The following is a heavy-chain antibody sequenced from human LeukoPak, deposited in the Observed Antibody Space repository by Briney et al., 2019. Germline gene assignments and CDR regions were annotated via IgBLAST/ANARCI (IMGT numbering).Heavy chain of an antibody. V-gene: IGHV3-30*02. CDR2: IRNDGRNK. CDR3: AKDLNYGDLLDY. J-gene: IGHJ4*02. CDR1: GFTFSSYG. D-gene: IGHD4-17*01. Sequence: GVSLRLSCAASGFTFSSYGMHWVRQAPGKVLEWVAFIRNDGRNKYYADSVKGRFTISRDNYKNTLSLQMNSLRGEDTAVYYCAKDLNYGDLLDYWGQRTLVTVSS.